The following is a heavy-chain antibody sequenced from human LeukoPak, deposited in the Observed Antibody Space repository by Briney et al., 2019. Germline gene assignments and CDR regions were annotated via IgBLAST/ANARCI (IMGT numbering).Heavy chain of an antibody. Sequence: SETLSLTCSVSGASISSHYWSWIRQPPGKGLEWIGYIHYSGSTNCNPSLKSRVTISLDTSKNQFSLKLTSVTAADTAVYYCARGVMPTAMPAGGFDYWGQGTLVTVSS. V-gene: IGHV4-59*11. D-gene: IGHD2-2*01. CDR1: GASISSHY. CDR2: IHYSGST. J-gene: IGHJ4*02. CDR3: ARGVMPTAMPAGGFDY.